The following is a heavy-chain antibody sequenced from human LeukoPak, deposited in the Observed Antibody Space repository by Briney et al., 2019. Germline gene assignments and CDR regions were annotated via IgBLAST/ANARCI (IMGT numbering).Heavy chain of an antibody. Sequence: PSETLSLTCTVSGGSISSYYWSWIRQPPGKGLEWIGYIYTSGSTNYNPSLKSRVTISVDTSKNQFSLKLSSVTAADTAVYYCARLDNYGVDYWGRGTLVTVSS. J-gene: IGHJ4*02. D-gene: IGHD4-11*01. V-gene: IGHV4-4*09. CDR3: ARLDNYGVDY. CDR2: IYTSGST. CDR1: GGSISSYY.